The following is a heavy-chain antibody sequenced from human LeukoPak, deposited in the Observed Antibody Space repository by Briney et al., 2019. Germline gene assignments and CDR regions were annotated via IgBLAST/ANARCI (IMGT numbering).Heavy chain of an antibody. J-gene: IGHJ5*02. Sequence: ASVKVSCKASGYTFTSYYMHWVRQAPGQGLEWMGIINPSGGSTSYAQKFQGRVTMTRDTSTSTAYMELSSLRSEDTAVYYCARDGGDIVVVPAAGGFDPWGQGTLVTVSS. D-gene: IGHD2-2*01. V-gene: IGHV1-46*01. CDR1: GYTFTSYY. CDR3: ARDGGDIVVVPAAGGFDP. CDR2: INPSGGST.